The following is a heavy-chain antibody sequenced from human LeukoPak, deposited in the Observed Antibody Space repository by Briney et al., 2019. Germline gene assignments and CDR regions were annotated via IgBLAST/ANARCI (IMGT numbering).Heavy chain of an antibody. CDR3: ATGGQIREADY. D-gene: IGHD3-10*01. Sequence: GGSLRLSCAASGLTFSSYSMSWIRQAPGKGLEWVSYISGSGNYINYVDSVKGRFTISRDNAKNSLYLQMNSLRAEDTAVYYCATGGQIREADYWGQGTLVTVSS. CDR2: ISGSGNYI. V-gene: IGHV3-21*05. J-gene: IGHJ4*02. CDR1: GLTFSSYS.